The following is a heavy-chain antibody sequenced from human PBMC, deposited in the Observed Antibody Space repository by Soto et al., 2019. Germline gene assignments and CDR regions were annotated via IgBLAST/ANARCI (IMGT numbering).Heavy chain of an antibody. D-gene: IGHD3-16*01. V-gene: IGHV3-23*01. CDR2: ISHSGDST. J-gene: IGHJ3*02. CDR3: AKDRGLGAFDI. CDR1: GFTFSNFA. Sequence: PGGSLRLSYAASGFTFSNFAMNWVRQAPGKGLEWVSAISHSGDSTHYADSVKGRFTVSRDNSRNTLYLQMDSLRAEDTASYFCAKDRGLGAFDIWGQGTVVTVSS.